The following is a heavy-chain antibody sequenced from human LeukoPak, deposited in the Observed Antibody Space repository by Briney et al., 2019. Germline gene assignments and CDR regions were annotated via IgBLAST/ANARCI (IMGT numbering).Heavy chain of an antibody. J-gene: IGHJ6*04. Sequence: GGSLRLACEVSGFIFGSYWVDWVRQAPGRGLEWVANINQDGSEKYFLDSVKGRFTISRDNAKNSLYLQMYSLRVEDTAVYYCSRALEVWGKGTTVTVSS. CDR2: INQDGSEK. CDR1: GFIFGSYW. CDR3: SRALEV. V-gene: IGHV3-7*01.